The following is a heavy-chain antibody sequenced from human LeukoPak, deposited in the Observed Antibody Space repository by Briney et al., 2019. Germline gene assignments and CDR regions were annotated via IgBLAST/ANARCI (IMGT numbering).Heavy chain of an antibody. Sequence: PSETLSLTCTVSGGSISSSSYYWGWIRQPPGKGLEWIGSIYYSGSTYYNPSLKSRVTISVGTSKNQFSLKLSSVTAADTAVYYCARPITMVRRVHQYHFDYWGQGTLVTVSS. CDR3: ARPITMVRRVHQYHFDY. D-gene: IGHD3-10*01. CDR2: IYYSGST. V-gene: IGHV4-39*01. J-gene: IGHJ4*02. CDR1: GGSISSSSYY.